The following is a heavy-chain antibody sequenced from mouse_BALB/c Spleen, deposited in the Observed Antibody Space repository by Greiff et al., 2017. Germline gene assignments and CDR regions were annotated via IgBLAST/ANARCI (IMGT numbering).Heavy chain of an antibody. CDR2: ISYDGSN. J-gene: IGHJ4*01. Sequence: EVKVEESGPGLVKPSQSLSLTCSVTGYSITSGYYWNWIRQFPGNKLEWMGYISYDGSNNYNPSLKNRISITRDTSKNQFFLKLNSVTTEDTATYYCARVKLGDYAMDYWGQGTSVTVSS. D-gene: IGHD4-1*01. CDR3: ARVKLGDYAMDY. V-gene: IGHV3-6*02. CDR1: GYSITSGYY.